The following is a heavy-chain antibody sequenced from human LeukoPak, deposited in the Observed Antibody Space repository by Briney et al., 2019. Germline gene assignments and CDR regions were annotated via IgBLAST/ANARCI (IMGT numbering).Heavy chain of an antibody. J-gene: IGHJ4*02. D-gene: IGHD3-22*01. V-gene: IGHV4-4*07. CDR1: GGSISSYY. Sequence: PSETLSLTCTVSGGSISSYYWSWIRQPAGKGLEWIGRIYTSGSTNYNPSLKSRVTMSVDTSKNQFSLKLSSVTAADTAVYYCARGLLRDDSSGYKLDYWGQGTLVTVSS. CDR3: ARGLLRDDSSGYKLDY. CDR2: IYTSGST.